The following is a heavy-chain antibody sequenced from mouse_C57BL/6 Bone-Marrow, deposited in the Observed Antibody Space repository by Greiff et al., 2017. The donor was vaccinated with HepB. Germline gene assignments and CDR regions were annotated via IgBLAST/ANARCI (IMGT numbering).Heavy chain of an antibody. CDR3: ATNYYGDV. V-gene: IGHV1-81*01. CDR2: IYPRSGNT. CDR1: GYTFTSYG. D-gene: IGHD1-1*01. Sequence: LQESGAELARPGASVKLSCKASGYTFTSYGISWVKQRTGQGLEWIGEIYPRSGNTYYNEKFKGKATLTADKSSSTAYMELRSLTSEDSAVYFCATNYYGDVWGTGTTVTVSS. J-gene: IGHJ1*03.